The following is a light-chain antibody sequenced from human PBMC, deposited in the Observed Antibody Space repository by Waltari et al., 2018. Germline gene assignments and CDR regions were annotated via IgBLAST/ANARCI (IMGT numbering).Light chain of an antibody. CDR3: QQRRRWPLT. V-gene: IGKV3-11*01. CDR1: QTVNTY. CDR2: DTS. J-gene: IGKJ4*01. Sequence: EIVLTQSPATLSLSPGERATLSCRASQTVNTYLAWYQQRPGQAPRLLIYDTSNRATGIPDGFSGSGCETDFTLTISSLEPEDFAVDYWQQRRRWPLTFGGGSKVEI.